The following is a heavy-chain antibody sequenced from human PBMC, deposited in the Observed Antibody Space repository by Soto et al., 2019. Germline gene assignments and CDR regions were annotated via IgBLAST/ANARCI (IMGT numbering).Heavy chain of an antibody. CDR3: ARAVGLDIVVVVAAAWADDAFDI. CDR1: GFTFSSYS. Sequence: EVQLVESGGGLVKPGGSLRLSCAASGFTFSSYSMNWVRQAPGKGLEWVSSIISSSSYIYYADSVKGRFTISRDNAKNSLYMQMNSLRAEDTAVYYCARAVGLDIVVVVAAAWADDAFDIWGQGTMVTVSS. J-gene: IGHJ3*02. CDR2: IISSSSYI. V-gene: IGHV3-21*01. D-gene: IGHD2-15*01.